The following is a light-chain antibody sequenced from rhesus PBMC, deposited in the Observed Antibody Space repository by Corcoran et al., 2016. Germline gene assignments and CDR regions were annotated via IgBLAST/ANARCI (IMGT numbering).Light chain of an antibody. CDR2: YAS. CDR3: QQYNSDPLT. Sequence: DIQMTQSPSSLSASVGDRVTITCRASQGISSYLAWYQQKPGKAPKPLIYYASNLESGVPSRFRGSGSGTEFTLTSRSLQPEDFATYYCQQYNSDPLTFGGGTKVEIK. J-gene: IGKJ4*01. CDR1: QGISSY. V-gene: IGKV1-37*01.